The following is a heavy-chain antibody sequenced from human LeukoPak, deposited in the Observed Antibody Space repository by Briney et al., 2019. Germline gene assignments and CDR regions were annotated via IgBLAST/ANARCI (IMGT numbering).Heavy chain of an antibody. CDR3: ARHSFGDHSSGWRHDY. CDR2: INHSGST. CDR1: GGSFSGYY. Sequence: PSETLSLTCAVYGGSFSGYYWSWIRQPPGKGLERLGEINHSGSTNYNPSLKSRVTISVETSKNQFSLKLRSVTAADTAVYYCARHSFGDHSSGWRHDYWGQGTLVTVSS. V-gene: IGHV4-34*01. D-gene: IGHD6-19*01. J-gene: IGHJ4*02.